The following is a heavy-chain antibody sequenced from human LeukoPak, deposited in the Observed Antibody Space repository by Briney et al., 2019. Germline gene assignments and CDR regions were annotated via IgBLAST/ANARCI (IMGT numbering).Heavy chain of an antibody. D-gene: IGHD2-2*03. V-gene: IGHV1-18*01. CDR1: GYTFTSYG. Sequence: ASVTVSCTASGYTFTSYGIGWVRQAPGQGLEWMGWISAYNGNTNYAQKLQGRVTMTTDTSTSTAYMELRSLRSDDTAVYYCARDRRGYCSSTSCYAPYYYGMDVWGQGTTVTVSS. CDR3: ARDRRGYCSSTSCYAPYYYGMDV. CDR2: ISAYNGNT. J-gene: IGHJ6*02.